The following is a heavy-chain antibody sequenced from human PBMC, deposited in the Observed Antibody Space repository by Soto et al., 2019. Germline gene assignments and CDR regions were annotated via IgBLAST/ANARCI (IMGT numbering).Heavy chain of an antibody. J-gene: IGHJ4*02. D-gene: IGHD3-10*02. CDR3: AKGPMSRRVATIKPFDY. Sequence: EVQLLESGGGLVQPGGSLRLSCAASGFTFSSYAMSWVRQAPGKGLEWVSAISGSGGSTYYADSVKGRFTISRDNSKNTLYLKMNSLRAEDTAVYYCAKGPMSRRVATIKPFDYWGQGTLVNVSS. CDR2: ISGSGGST. V-gene: IGHV3-23*01. CDR1: GFTFSSYA.